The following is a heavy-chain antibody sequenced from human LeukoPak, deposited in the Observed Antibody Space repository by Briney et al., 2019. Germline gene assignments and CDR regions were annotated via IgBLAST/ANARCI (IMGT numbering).Heavy chain of an antibody. CDR2: IYYSGRT. CDR1: GGSISSYY. V-gene: IGHV4-59*08. J-gene: IGHJ4*02. D-gene: IGHD1-26*01. CDR3: ATVFTSKSGSYLDY. Sequence: KSSETLSLTCTVSGGSISSYYWSWIRQPPGKGLEWIAYIYYSGRTNYNPSLKSRVTISVDTSKNQFSLKLSSVTAAGTAVYYCATVFTSKSGSYLDYWGQGTLVTVSS.